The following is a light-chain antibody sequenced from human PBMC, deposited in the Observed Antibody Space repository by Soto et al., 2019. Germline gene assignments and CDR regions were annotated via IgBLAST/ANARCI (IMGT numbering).Light chain of an antibody. Sequence: EIVLTQSPGTLSLSPAERATLSCRASHSVSSSYLAWYQQKPGQAPRLLIYGTSSRATGIPDRFSGSGSGTDFTLTITRLEPEDFAVYYCRHYGSSPPSWTFGQGTKVEIK. V-gene: IGKV3-20*01. CDR2: GTS. CDR3: RHYGSSPPSWT. J-gene: IGKJ1*01. CDR1: HSVSSSY.